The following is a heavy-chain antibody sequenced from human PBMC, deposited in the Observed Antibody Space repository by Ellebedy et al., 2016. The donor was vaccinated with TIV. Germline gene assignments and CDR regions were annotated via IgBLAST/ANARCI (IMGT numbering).Heavy chain of an antibody. V-gene: IGHV3-21*01. J-gene: IGHJ6*02. CDR1: GFTFSGYG. CDR3: ARNRGTGVYYYYGMDV. CDR2: ISSSSSNK. D-gene: IGHD1-14*01. Sequence: GESLKISCAASGFTFSGYGLNWVRQAPGKGLEWVSSISSSSSNKYYADSVNGRFTISRDNAKNSLYLQMNSLRAEDTAVYYCARNRGTGVYYYYGMDVWGQGTTVTVSS.